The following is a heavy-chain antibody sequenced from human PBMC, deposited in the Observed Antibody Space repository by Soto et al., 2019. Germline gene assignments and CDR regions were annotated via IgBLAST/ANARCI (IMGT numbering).Heavy chain of an antibody. CDR2: TYYRSKWYN. D-gene: IGHD6-19*01. V-gene: IGHV6-1*01. CDR3: ARIYSSGWSTLGWFDP. Sequence: SQTLSLTCAISGDSVSSNSAAWNWIRQSPSRGLEWLGRTYYRSKWYNDYAVSVKSRITINPDTSKNQFSLQLNSVTPEDTAVYYCARIYSSGWSTLGWFDPWGQGTLVTVSS. CDR1: GDSVSSNSAA. J-gene: IGHJ5*02.